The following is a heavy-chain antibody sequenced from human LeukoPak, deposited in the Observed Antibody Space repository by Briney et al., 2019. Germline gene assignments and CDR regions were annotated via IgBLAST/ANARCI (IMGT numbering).Heavy chain of an antibody. V-gene: IGHV3-7*04. J-gene: IGHJ4*02. D-gene: IGHD6-25*01. CDR2: IKQDGSEK. Sequence: PGGSLRLSCAASGFTFSSYAMSWVRQAPGKGLEWVANIKQDGSEKYYVDSVKGRFTISRDNAKNSLYLQMNSLRDEDTAMFYCARAPGHNLYSSEFIFDSWGQGTLVTVSS. CDR1: GFTFSSYA. CDR3: ARAPGHNLYSSEFIFDS.